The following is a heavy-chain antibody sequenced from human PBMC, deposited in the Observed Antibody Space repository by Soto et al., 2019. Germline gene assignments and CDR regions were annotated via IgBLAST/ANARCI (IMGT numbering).Heavy chain of an antibody. V-gene: IGHV1-3*04. J-gene: IGHJ6*03. CDR2: INTDNGDT. D-gene: IGHD6-6*01. CDR3: ARDGLFSIAARVLDYMDV. CDR1: GYSFTNYA. Sequence: QVHLVQSGAEVKKPGASVKVSCKASGYSFTNYAIHWVRQAPGQRLEWMGWINTDNGDTKYSPKFQGRVPVTRDTSASTAYMDLSSLRSEDTAVYYCARDGLFSIAARVLDYMDVWGKGTTVTVSS.